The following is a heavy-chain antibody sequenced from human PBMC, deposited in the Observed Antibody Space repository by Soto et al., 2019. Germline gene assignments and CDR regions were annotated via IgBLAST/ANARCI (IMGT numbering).Heavy chain of an antibody. Sequence: PSETLSLTCAVSGGSISSGGYSWSWIRQPPGKGLEWIGYMYHSGSTYYNPSLKSRVTISVDTSKNQFSLKLSSVTAADAAVYYCARVRRWPQYYYYGMDVWGQGTTVTVSS. CDR2: MYHSGST. J-gene: IGHJ6*02. D-gene: IGHD2-15*01. CDR3: ARVRRWPQYYYYGMDV. V-gene: IGHV4-30-2*01. CDR1: GGSISSGGYS.